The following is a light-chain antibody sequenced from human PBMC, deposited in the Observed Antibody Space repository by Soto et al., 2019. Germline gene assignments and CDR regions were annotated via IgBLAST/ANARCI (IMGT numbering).Light chain of an antibody. CDR2: GAS. J-gene: IGKJ1*01. CDR1: QSVTGNY. CDR3: QHYYTSYTT. V-gene: IGKV3-20*01. Sequence: EVVLTQSPGTLSLSPGERATLSCWASQSVTGNYLAWYQQKPGQAPRLLIFGASTRATGIPDRFSGSGSGTDFTLTISRLEPEDFAVYYCQHYYTSYTTFGQGTTGDIK.